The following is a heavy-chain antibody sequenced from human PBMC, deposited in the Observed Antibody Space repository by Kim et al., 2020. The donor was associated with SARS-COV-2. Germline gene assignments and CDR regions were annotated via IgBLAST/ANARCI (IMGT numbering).Heavy chain of an antibody. J-gene: IGHJ4*02. V-gene: IGHV1-46*01. D-gene: IGHD1-20*01. CDR3: ARGWVEGITSDY. Sequence: PKVRGRVTMTRDTSTSTVYLDLTSLRSDDTAVYYCARGWVEGITSDYWGQGTLVSVSS.